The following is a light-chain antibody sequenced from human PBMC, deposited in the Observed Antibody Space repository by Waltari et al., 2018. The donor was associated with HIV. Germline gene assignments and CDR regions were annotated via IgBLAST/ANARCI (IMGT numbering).Light chain of an antibody. CDR1: SSHIGSNT. V-gene: IGLV1-44*01. CDR3: AAWDGNGHWV. J-gene: IGLJ3*02. CDR2: SND. Sequence: QSVLTQPPSASGAPGQRVTIPCSGSSSHIGSNTVSWYQQVPGTAPKFLIYSNDERPSGVPDRFSGSKSGTSASLAISGLQSEDEADYYWAAWDGNGHWVFGGGTKLTVL.